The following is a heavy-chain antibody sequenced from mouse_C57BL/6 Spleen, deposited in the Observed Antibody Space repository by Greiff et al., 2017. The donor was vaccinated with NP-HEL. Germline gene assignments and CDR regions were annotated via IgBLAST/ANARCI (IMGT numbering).Heavy chain of an antibody. J-gene: IGHJ1*03. D-gene: IGHD1-1*01. Sequence: VQLQQPGAELVMPGASVKLSCKASGYTFTSYWMHWVKQRPGQGLEWIGEIDPSDSTTNYNQKFQGKSTLTVAKSSSTAYMQLSSLTSADSAVYYCARPITAVVADWCFDVWGTGTTVTVSS. CDR1: GYTFTSYW. V-gene: IGHV1-69*01. CDR3: ARPITAVVADWCFDV. CDR2: IDPSDSTT.